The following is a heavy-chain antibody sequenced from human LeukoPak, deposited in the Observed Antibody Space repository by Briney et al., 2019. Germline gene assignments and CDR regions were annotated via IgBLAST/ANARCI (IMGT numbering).Heavy chain of an antibody. V-gene: IGHV4-59*01. CDR2: IYYSGST. D-gene: IGHD3-9*01. J-gene: IGHJ4*02. Sequence: SETLSLTCTVSGGSISSYYWSWIRQPPGKGLEWIGYIYYSGSTNYNPSLKRRVTISVDTSKNQLSLKLSSVTAADTAVYYCARFDYDILTGKPSGIDYWGQGTLVTVSS. CDR1: GGSISSYY. CDR3: ARFDYDILTGKPSGIDY.